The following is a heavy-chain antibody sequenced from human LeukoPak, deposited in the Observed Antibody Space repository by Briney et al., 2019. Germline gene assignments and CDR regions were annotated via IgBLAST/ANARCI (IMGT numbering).Heavy chain of an antibody. CDR1: GGSISSYY. V-gene: IGHV4-59*01. CDR3: ARDQGDCTNGVCYSFDY. Sequence: SETLSLACTVSGGSISSYYWSWIRQPPGKGLEWIGYIYYSGSTNYNPSLKSRVTISVDTSKNQFSLKLSSVTAADTAVYYCARDQGDCTNGVCYSFDYWGQGTLVTVSS. J-gene: IGHJ4*02. CDR2: IYYSGST. D-gene: IGHD2-8*01.